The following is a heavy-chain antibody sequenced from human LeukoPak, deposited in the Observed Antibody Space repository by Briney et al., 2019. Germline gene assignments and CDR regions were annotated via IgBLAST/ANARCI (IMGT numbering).Heavy chain of an antibody. CDR3: ARSGDFGVVTFYYYYYYMDV. V-gene: IGHV4-38-2*01. Sequence: PSETLSLTCALSDYSISSGYYWGWIRQPPGKGLEWIGSIYHSGSTYYNPSLKSRVTISVDTSKNQFSLKLSSVTAADTAVYYCARSGDFGVVTFYYYYYYMDVWGKGTTVTVSS. CDR1: DYSISSGYY. CDR2: IYHSGST. D-gene: IGHD3-3*01. J-gene: IGHJ6*03.